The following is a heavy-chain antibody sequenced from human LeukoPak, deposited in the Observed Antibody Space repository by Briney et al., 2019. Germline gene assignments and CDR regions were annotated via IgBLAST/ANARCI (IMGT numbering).Heavy chain of an antibody. CDR1: GYTLINYG. V-gene: IGHV1-3*01. CDR2: INACIDNT. J-gene: IGHJ5*02. D-gene: IGHD2-15*01. CDR3: ARDYSRCSGSSCYSPNWFDP. Sequence: ASVKVSCKTSGYTLINYGLHWVRQAPGQRLEWMGWINACIDNTKYSQKFQGRVTITRGTSASTVYMELSSLRSEDTAVYYCARDYSRCSGSSCYSPNWFDPWGQGTLVTVSS.